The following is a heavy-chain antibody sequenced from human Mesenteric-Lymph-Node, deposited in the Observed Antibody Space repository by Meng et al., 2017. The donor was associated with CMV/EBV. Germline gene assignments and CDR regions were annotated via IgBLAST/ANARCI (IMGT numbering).Heavy chain of an antibody. J-gene: IGHJ4*02. V-gene: IGHV3-30-3*01. Sequence: GESLKISCAASGFTFSSYAIHWVRQAPGKGLEWVAVISYDGSNKYYADSVMGRFTISRDNSKNTLYLQMNSLRAEDTAVYYCARQYSSGYWAFDYWGQGTLVTVSS. CDR1: GFTFSSYA. D-gene: IGHD3-22*01. CDR3: ARQYSSGYWAFDY. CDR2: ISYDGSNK.